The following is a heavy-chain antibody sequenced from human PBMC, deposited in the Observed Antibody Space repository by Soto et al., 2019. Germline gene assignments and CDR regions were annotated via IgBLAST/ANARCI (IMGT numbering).Heavy chain of an antibody. CDR2: ISTYNGNT. V-gene: IGHV1-18*01. D-gene: IGHD2-8*01. Sequence: QVQLVQSGAEVKKPGASVKVSCKASGYTFTSYGISWVRQAPGQGLECMGWISTYNGNTNYAQELQGRVTMTTDTSTSTAYMELSRLRSDDTDVYYCARGPNPYYCDYWCQGTLVTVSS. CDR1: GYTFTSYG. CDR3: ARGPNPYYCDY. J-gene: IGHJ4*02.